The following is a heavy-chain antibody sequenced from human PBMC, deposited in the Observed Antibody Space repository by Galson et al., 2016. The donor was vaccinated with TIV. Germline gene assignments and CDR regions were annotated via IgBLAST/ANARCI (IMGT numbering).Heavy chain of an antibody. J-gene: IGHJ3*01. CDR1: GFTLPNYG. CDR2: IWYDGTNN. Sequence: SLRLSCATSGFTLPNYGMTWVRQAPGKGLEWVAVIWYDGTNNHYADSVKGRVTISKNNSENTQNLQMNTLRAEDTAVYYCARTGANTLYSGGYGDDDGFDFWGQGTMVTVSS. D-gene: IGHD1-26*01. CDR3: ARTGANTLYSGGYGDDDGFDF. V-gene: IGHV3-33*01.